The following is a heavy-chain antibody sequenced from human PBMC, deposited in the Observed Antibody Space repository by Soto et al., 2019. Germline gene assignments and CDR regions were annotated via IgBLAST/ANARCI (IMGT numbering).Heavy chain of an antibody. D-gene: IGHD5-18*01. CDR3: ARDRGSGVDTAMVTYGMDV. CDR2: IYYSGST. CDR1: GGSISSGDYY. V-gene: IGHV4-30-4*01. Sequence: PSETLSLTCTVSGGSISSGDYYWSWIRHPPGKGLEWIGYIYYSGSTYYNPSLKSRVTISVDTSKNQFSLKLSSVTAADTAVYYCARDRGSGVDTAMVTYGMDVWGQGTTVTVSS. J-gene: IGHJ6*02.